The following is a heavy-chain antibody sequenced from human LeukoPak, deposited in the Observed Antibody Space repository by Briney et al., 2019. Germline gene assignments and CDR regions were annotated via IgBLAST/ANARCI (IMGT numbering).Heavy chain of an antibody. CDR2: IKQDGSEK. CDR1: GFTFSSSW. CDR3: ARSSGGSGSYYKDY. Sequence: PGGSLRLSCAASGFTFSSSWMSWVRQAPGKGLEWVANIKQDGSEKYYVDSVKGRFTISRDNAKNSLYLQMNSLRAEDTAVYYCARSSGGSGSYYKDYWGQGTLVTVSS. D-gene: IGHD3-10*01. V-gene: IGHV3-7*01. J-gene: IGHJ4*02.